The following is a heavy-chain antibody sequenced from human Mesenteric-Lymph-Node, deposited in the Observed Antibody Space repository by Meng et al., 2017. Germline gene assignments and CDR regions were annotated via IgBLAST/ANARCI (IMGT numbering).Heavy chain of an antibody. CDR3: ARAQTYDFWGGHYSYYFYGMDV. CDR1: GFSYSTYA. V-gene: IGHV3-30*01. Sequence: GESLKISCAASGFSYSTYAMHWVRQAPGKGPEWVAVISKDENNKYYADSVKGRFTISRDNSQNSLYLQVNSLRAEDTAVYYCARAQTYDFWGGHYSYYFYGMDVWGQGTTVTVSS. J-gene: IGHJ6*02. CDR2: ISKDENNK. D-gene: IGHD3-3*01.